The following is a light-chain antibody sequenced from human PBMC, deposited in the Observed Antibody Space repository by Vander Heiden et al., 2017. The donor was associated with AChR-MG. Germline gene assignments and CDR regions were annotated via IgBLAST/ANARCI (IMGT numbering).Light chain of an antibody. Sequence: TVLTPSPGTLPLSPGERATLSCRASQSVVKNFLAWYQQKPGQAPRLLMYGAFSRATGIPDRFSGSGSGTDFTLTISRLEAEDCAVYYCQQYGILPLTFGGGPKVAIK. CDR1: QSVVKNF. CDR3: QQYGILPLT. CDR2: GAF. V-gene: IGKV3-20*01. J-gene: IGKJ4*01.